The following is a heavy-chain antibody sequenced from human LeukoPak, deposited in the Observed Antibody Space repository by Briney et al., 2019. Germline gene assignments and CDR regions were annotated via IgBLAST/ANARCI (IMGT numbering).Heavy chain of an antibody. CDR2: IYYSGNT. Sequence: SETLSLTCTVSGVSISSSNSYWGWIRQPPGKGLEWIGSIYYSGNTYHNASLKSQVSISIDTSKNQFSLRLTSVTAADTAVYYCARQTGSGLFILPGGQGTLVTVSS. CDR1: GVSISSSNSY. V-gene: IGHV4-39*01. CDR3: ARQTGSGLFILP. J-gene: IGHJ4*02. D-gene: IGHD3/OR15-3a*01.